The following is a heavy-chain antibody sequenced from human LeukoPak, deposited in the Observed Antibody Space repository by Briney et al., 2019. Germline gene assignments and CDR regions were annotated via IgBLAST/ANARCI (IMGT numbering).Heavy chain of an antibody. Sequence: PGGSLRLSCAASGYTFSSYEMNWVRQAPGKGLEWVSYISNSGSTIYYADSVKGRFTISRDNAKNSLYLRMNSLRAEDTAVYYCARDGGYCSSPNCHIDYWGQGTLVTVSS. CDR3: ARDGGYCSSPNCHIDY. CDR1: GYTFSSYE. CDR2: ISNSGSTI. J-gene: IGHJ4*02. D-gene: IGHD2-2*01. V-gene: IGHV3-48*03.